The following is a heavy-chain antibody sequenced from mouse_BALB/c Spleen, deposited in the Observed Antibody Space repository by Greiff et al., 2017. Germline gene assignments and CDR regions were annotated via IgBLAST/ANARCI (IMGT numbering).Heavy chain of an antibody. Sequence: EVQLVESGGGLVKPGGSLKLSCAASGFTFSSYTMSWVRQTPEKRLEWVATISSGGSYTYYPDSVKGRFTISRDNAKNTLYLQMSSLKSEDTAMYYCTSGDYYAMDDWGQGTSVTVSS. V-gene: IGHV5-6-4*01. J-gene: IGHJ4*01. CDR3: TSGDYYAMDD. CDR1: GFTFSSYT. CDR2: ISSGGSYT.